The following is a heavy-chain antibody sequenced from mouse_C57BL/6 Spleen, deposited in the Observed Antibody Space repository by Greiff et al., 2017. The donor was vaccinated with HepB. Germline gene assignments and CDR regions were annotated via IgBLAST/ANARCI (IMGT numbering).Heavy chain of an antibody. CDR2: IYPGSGST. J-gene: IGHJ3*01. D-gene: IGHD2-3*01. Sequence: QVQLQQPGAELVKPGASVKMSCKASGYTLTSYWITWVKQRPGQGLEWIGDIYPGSGSTNYNEKFKSKATLTVDTSSSTAYMQLSSLTSEDSAVYYCAREEGGYYAFAYWGQGTLVTVSA. CDR1: GYTLTSYW. CDR3: AREEGGYYAFAY. V-gene: IGHV1-55*01.